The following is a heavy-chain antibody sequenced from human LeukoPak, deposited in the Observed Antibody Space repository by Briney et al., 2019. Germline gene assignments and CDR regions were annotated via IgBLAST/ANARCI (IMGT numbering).Heavy chain of an antibody. Sequence: PGGSLRLSCAASGFTFSSYSMNWVRQAPGKGLEWVSSISSSSRYIYYADSVKGRFTISRDNSKNTLYLQMNSLRAEDTAVYYCAKDRSIAAGDDALDIWGQGTMVTVSS. D-gene: IGHD6-13*01. CDR1: GFTFSSYS. V-gene: IGHV3-21*04. CDR3: AKDRSIAAGDDALDI. CDR2: ISSSSRYI. J-gene: IGHJ3*02.